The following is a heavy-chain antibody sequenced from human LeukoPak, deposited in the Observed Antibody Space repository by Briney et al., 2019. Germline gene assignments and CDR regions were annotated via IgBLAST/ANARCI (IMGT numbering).Heavy chain of an antibody. J-gene: IGHJ4*02. CDR3: ARDRLRYCSGGSCSVDY. D-gene: IGHD2-15*01. Sequence: GGSLRLSCAASGFTFSSYAMHWVRQAPGKGLEWVAVISYDGSNKYYADSVKGRFTISRDNSKNTLYLQMNSLRAEDTAVYYCARDRLRYCSGGSCSVDYWGQGTLVTVSS. CDR1: GFTFSSYA. V-gene: IGHV3-30*04. CDR2: ISYDGSNK.